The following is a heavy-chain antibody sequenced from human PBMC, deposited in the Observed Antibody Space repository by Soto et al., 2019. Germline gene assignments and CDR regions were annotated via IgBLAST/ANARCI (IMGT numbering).Heavy chain of an antibody. Sequence: ASVKVSCKASGYTFTGYYMHWVRQAPGQGLERMGWINPNSGGTNYAQKFQGWVTMTRDTSISTAYMKLSRLRSDDTAVYYCAKDVVLLWFGGNWSFDYWGQGTLVTVSS. J-gene: IGHJ4*02. D-gene: IGHD3-10*01. CDR1: GYTFTGYY. V-gene: IGHV1-2*04. CDR3: AKDVVLLWFGGNWSFDY. CDR2: INPNSGGT.